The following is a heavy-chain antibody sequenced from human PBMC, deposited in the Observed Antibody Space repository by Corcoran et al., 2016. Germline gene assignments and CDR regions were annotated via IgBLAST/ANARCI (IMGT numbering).Heavy chain of an antibody. J-gene: IGHJ4*02. CDR2: ISYDGSNK. CDR3: AKESFEYSSSPGDY. CDR1: GFTFSSYG. V-gene: IGHV3-30*18. Sequence: QVQLVESGGGVVQPGRSLRLSCAASGFTFSSYGMHWVRQAPGKGLEWVAVISYDGSNKYYADSVKGRFTISRDNSKNTLYLQMNSLRAEDTAVYYCAKESFEYSSSPGDYWGQGTLVTVSS. D-gene: IGHD6-6*01.